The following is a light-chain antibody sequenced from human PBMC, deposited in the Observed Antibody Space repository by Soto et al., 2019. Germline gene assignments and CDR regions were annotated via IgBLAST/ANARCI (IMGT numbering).Light chain of an antibody. CDR2: AAS. V-gene: IGKV1-39*01. J-gene: IGKJ1*01. Sequence: DIQMTQSPSSLSASLGDRVTITCRASQSISSYLNWYQQKPGKAPKLLIYAASSLQSGVPSRFSGSGSGTDFTLTISSLQPEDFATYYCQHYNSYSEAFGQGTKVDI. CDR3: QHYNSYSEA. CDR1: QSISSY.